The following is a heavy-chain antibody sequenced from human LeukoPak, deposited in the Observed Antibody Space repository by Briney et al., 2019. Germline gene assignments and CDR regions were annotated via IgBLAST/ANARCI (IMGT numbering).Heavy chain of an antibody. CDR1: GGSISSSSYY. CDR3: ARHLGHHLDWFDP. J-gene: IGHJ5*02. Sequence: PWQTLSLTCTVSGGSISSSSYYLGWIRHPPGKGLEWIGTIYYSGNTYYNPSLKSRVTMSVDMSKNQFSLMLSSVTAADTAVYYCARHLGHHLDWFDPWGQGTLVTVSS. CDR2: IYYSGNT. V-gene: IGHV4-39*01. D-gene: IGHD1-14*01.